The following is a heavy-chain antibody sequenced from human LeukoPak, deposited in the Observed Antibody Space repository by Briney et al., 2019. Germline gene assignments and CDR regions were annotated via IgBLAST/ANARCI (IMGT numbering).Heavy chain of an antibody. D-gene: IGHD3-9*01. CDR3: ARERQTSYDIFTGSIHLRAFDI. V-gene: IGHV1-69*05. Sequence: APVKVSCKASGSTFSSYAISWVRQAPGQGLEWMGRIIPIFGTANYAQKFQGRVTITTDESTSTAYMELSSLRSEDTAVYYCARERQTSYDIFTGSIHLRAFDIWGQGTMVTVSS. CDR1: GSTFSSYA. CDR2: IIPIFGTA. J-gene: IGHJ3*02.